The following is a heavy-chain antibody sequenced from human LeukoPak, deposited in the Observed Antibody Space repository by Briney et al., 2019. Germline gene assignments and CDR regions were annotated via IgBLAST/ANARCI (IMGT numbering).Heavy chain of an antibody. CDR1: GYTFTSYY. Sequence: ASVKVSCKASGYTFTSYYMHLVRQAPGQGLEWMGIINPSGGSTSYAQKFQGRVTMTRDTSTSTVYMELSSLRSEDTAVYYCARAKSDFWSGYSYYFDYWGQGTLVTVSS. D-gene: IGHD3-3*01. CDR2: INPSGGST. CDR3: ARAKSDFWSGYSYYFDY. J-gene: IGHJ4*02. V-gene: IGHV1-46*01.